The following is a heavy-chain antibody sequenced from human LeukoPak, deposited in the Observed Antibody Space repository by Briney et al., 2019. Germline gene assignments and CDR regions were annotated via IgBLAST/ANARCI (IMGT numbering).Heavy chain of an antibody. V-gene: IGHV3-30*18. CDR3: AKESPSGFDY. D-gene: IGHD3-10*01. CDR2: ISNDGSYK. J-gene: IGHJ4*02. CDR1: GFTFSHYG. Sequence: PGRSLRLSCAASGFTFSHYGMHWVPQAPGKGLEWVAVISNDGSYKDYVNSVKGRFTISRDNSKNTLYLQMNSLTIEDTAVYYCAKESPSGFDYWGQGILVTVSS.